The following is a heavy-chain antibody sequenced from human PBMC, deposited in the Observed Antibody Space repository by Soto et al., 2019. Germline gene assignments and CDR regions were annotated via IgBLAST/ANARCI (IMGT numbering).Heavy chain of an antibody. CDR3: AGGFNYDFWSGYLSFYYFDH. Sequence: ASVKVSCKASGYTFTSYGMNWVRQAPGRGLEWMGWINPGNGNTKYSQKFQGRVIIERDTSASTAYMELSSLRSEDTAVYYCAGGFNYDFWSGYLSFYYFDHWGQGALVTVSS. V-gene: IGHV1-3*01. CDR1: GYTFTSYG. D-gene: IGHD3-3*01. J-gene: IGHJ4*02. CDR2: INPGNGNT.